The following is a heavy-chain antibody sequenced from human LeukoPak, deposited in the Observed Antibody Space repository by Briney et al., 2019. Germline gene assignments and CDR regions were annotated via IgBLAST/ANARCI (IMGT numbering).Heavy chain of an antibody. V-gene: IGHV4-59*01. Sequence: SETLSLTCTVSGGSISSYYWSWIRQPPGKGLEWIGYIYYSGSTNYNPSLKSRVTISVDTSKNQFSLKLSSVTAADTAVYFCARGRVSSSTWYSTYYYFFYMDFWGKGTTVTVSS. CDR3: ARGRVSSSTWYSTYYYFFYMDF. CDR2: IYYSGST. J-gene: IGHJ6*03. D-gene: IGHD4-11*01. CDR1: GGSISSYY.